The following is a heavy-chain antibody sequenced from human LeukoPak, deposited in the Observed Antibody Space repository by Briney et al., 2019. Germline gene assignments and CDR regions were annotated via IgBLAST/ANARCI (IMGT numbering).Heavy chain of an antibody. CDR2: IYYSGST. CDR3: ARYSLYDYVWGSHRQTFAFDY. V-gene: IGHV4-59*01. J-gene: IGHJ4*02. D-gene: IGHD3-16*02. CDR1: GGSISSYY. Sequence: SETLSLTGTVSGGSISSYYWSWIRQPPGKGLEWIGYIYYSGSTNYNPSLTSRVTMSVDTSKNQFSLKLSSVTAADTAVYYCARYSLYDYVWGSHRQTFAFDYWGQGTLVTVSS.